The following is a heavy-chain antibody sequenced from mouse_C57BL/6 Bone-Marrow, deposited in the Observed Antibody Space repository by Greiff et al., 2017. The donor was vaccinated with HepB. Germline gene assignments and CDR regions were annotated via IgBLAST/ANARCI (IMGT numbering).Heavy chain of an antibody. CDR2: ISSGSSTI. V-gene: IGHV5-17*01. CDR1: GFTFSDYG. Sequence: EVHLVESGGGLVKPGGSLKLSCAASGFTFSDYGMHWVRQAPEKGLEWVAYISSGSSTIYYADTVKGRFTISRDNAKNTLFLQMTSLRSEDTAMYYCARPGTMRLRGAWFAYWGQGTLVTVSA. J-gene: IGHJ3*01. D-gene: IGHD2-4*01. CDR3: ARPGTMRLRGAWFAY.